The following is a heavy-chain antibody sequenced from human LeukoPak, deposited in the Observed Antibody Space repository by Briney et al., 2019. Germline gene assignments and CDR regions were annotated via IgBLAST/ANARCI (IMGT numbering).Heavy chain of an antibody. CDR3: AKSGDYSHYYYMDV. J-gene: IGHJ6*03. Sequence: GGTLRLSCAASGFTFSSYGMSWVRQAPGKGLEGFSAISGSGGSTYYADSVKGRFTISRDNSKNTLYLQMNSLRAEDTAVYYCAKSGDYSHYYYMDVRGKGTTVTISS. CDR1: GFTFSSYG. D-gene: IGHD2-21*02. CDR2: ISGSGGST. V-gene: IGHV3-23*01.